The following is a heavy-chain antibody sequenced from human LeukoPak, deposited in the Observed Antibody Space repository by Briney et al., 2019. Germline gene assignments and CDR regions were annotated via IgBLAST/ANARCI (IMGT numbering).Heavy chain of an antibody. V-gene: IGHV3-30*02. CDR3: ARTAAIERVDY. J-gene: IGHJ4*02. D-gene: IGHD2-2*01. CDR1: GYTFSTYG. Sequence: PGGSLRLSCAASGYTFSTYGMHWVRQAPGKGLEWVTYIRYDGNNKYYADSVKGRFTISRDNSKNTLYPQMNSLRAEDTAVYYCARTAAIERVDYWGQGTLVTVSS. CDR2: IRYDGNNK.